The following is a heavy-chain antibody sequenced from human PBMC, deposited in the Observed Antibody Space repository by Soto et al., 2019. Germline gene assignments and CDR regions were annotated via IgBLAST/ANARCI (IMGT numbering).Heavy chain of an antibody. V-gene: IGHV1-69*13. CDR2: IIPIFGTA. CDR1: GGTFSSYG. D-gene: IGHD2-2*01. J-gene: IGHJ6*02. CDR3: ARPAKIVVVPAAESRYGMDV. Sequence: GASVKVSCKASGGTFSSYGISWVRQAPGQGLEWMGGIIPIFGTANYAQKFQGRVTITADESTSTAYMELSSLRSEDTAVYYCARPAKIVVVPAAESRYGMDVWGQGTTVTVSS.